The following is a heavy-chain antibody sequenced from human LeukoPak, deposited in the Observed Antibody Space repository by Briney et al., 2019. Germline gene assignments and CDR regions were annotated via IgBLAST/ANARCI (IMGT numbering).Heavy chain of an antibody. CDR1: GYTFTGYY. Sequence: ASVKVSCKASGYTFTGYYMHWVRQAPGQGLEWMGRINPNSGGTNYAQKFQGRVTMTRDTSISTAYLELSRLRSDNTAVYYCARDVGATTVGVYWGQGTLVTVSS. CDR3: ARDVGATTVGVY. CDR2: INPNSGGT. V-gene: IGHV1-2*06. D-gene: IGHD1-26*01. J-gene: IGHJ4*02.